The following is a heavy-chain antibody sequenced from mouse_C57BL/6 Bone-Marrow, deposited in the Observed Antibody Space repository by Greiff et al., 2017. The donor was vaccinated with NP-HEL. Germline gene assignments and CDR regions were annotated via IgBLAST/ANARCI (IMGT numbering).Heavy chain of an antibody. V-gene: IGHV1-59*01. CDR2: IDPSDSYT. CDR3: AKRGYGSPYFDY. CDR1: GYTFTSYW. J-gene: IGHJ2*01. D-gene: IGHD1-1*01. Sequence: VKLQQPGAELVRPGTSVKLSCKASGYTFTSYWMHWVKQRPGQGLEWIGVIDPSDSYTNYNQKFKGKATLTVDTSSSTAYMQLSSLTSEDSAVYYCAKRGYGSPYFDYWGQGTTLTVSS.